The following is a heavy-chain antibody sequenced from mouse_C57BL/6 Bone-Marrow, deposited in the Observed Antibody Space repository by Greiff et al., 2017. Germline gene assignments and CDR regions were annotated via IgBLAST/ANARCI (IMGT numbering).Heavy chain of an antibody. Sequence: QVQLQQSGPGLVQPSQRLSITCTVSGFSLTSYGVHWVRQSPGKGLEWLGVIWRGGSTDYNAAFISRMSNSKDNSKSQVFFKMNSLQADDTAIYYCAKGEYGNHAVMDYWGQGTSVTVSS. D-gene: IGHD2-10*02. CDR3: AKGEYGNHAVMDY. J-gene: IGHJ4*01. CDR2: IWRGGST. V-gene: IGHV2-2*01. CDR1: GFSLTSYG.